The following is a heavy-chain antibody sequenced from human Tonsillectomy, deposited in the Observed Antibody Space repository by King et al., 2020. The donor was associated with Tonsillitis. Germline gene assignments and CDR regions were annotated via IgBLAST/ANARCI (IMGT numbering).Heavy chain of an antibody. CDR3: ARSPYTDFWSGYYHYYYYMDV. V-gene: IGHV3-33*08. Sequence: VQLVESGGGVVQPGRSLRLSCAASGFTFSSYGMHWVRQAPGKGLEWVAVIWYDGSNKYYADSVKGRFTISRDNSKNTLYLQMNILRAEDTAVYYCARSPYTDFWSGYYHYYYYMDVWGKGTTVTVSS. CDR2: IWYDGSNK. CDR1: GFTFSSYG. D-gene: IGHD3-3*01. J-gene: IGHJ6*03.